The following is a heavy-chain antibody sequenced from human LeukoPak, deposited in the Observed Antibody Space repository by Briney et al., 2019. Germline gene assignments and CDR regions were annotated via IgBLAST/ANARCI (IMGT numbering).Heavy chain of an antibody. V-gene: IGHV3-48*04. CDR2: ISSSSLTI. D-gene: IGHD3-10*01. CDR1: GFTFSSYS. CDR3: ATPLWFGEHHYDAFDI. J-gene: IGHJ3*02. Sequence: PGGSLRLSCAASGFTFSSYSMNWVRQAPGKGLEWVSYISSSSLTIYYADSVKGRFTISRDNAKSSLYLQMNSLRAEDTAVYYCATPLWFGEHHYDAFDIWGQGTMVTVSS.